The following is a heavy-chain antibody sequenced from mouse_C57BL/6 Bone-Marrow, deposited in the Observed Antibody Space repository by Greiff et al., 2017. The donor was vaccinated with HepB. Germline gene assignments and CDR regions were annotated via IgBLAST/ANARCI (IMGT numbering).Heavy chain of an antibody. J-gene: IGHJ1*03. CDR2: IYPGSGST. Sequence: VQLQQPGAELVKPGASVKMSCKASGYTFTSYWITWVKQRPGQGLEWIGDIYPGSGSTNYNEKFKSKATLTVDTSSSTAYMQLSSLTSEDSAVYYCARGYYYGSSYWYFDVWGTGTTVTVSS. CDR1: GYTFTSYW. V-gene: IGHV1-55*01. CDR3: ARGYYYGSSYWYFDV. D-gene: IGHD1-1*01.